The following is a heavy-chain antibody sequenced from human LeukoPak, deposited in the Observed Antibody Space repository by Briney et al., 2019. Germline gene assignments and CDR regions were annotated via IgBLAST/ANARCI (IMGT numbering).Heavy chain of an antibody. V-gene: IGHV3-23*01. CDR1: GFTFSSYA. CDR3: VRDLHWGGFDV. J-gene: IGHJ3*01. Sequence: GGSLRLSCAASGFTFSSYAMKWVRQAPGKGLEWVSGISPSGDITYYADSVMGRFSISRDNPKSTVSLQMSSLRAEDTALYYCVRDLHWGGFDVWGQGTMVTVSS. D-gene: IGHD7-27*01. CDR2: ISPSGDIT.